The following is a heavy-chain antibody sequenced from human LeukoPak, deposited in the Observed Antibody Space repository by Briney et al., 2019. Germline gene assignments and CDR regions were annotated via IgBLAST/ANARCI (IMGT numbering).Heavy chain of an antibody. CDR3: ARDSAFYGDFPWYFDY. CDR2: ISYDGSNK. CDR1: GFTFSSYA. J-gene: IGHJ4*02. V-gene: IGHV3-30-3*01. Sequence: GGSLRLSCAASGFTFSSYAMHWVRQAPGKGLEWVAVISYDGSNKYYADSVKGRFTISRDNSKNTLYLQMNSLRAEDTAVYYCARDSAFYGDFPWYFDYWGQGTLVTVSS. D-gene: IGHD4-17*01.